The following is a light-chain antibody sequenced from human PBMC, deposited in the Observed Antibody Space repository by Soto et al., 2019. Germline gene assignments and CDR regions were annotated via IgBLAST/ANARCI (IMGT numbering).Light chain of an antibody. J-gene: IGLJ1*01. CDR1: SSDVGGYNY. Sequence: QPGLTQPASVSGSPGQSITISCTGTSSDVGGYNYVSWYQQHPGKAPKLMIYDVRNRPSGVSNRFSGSKSVNTASLTISGLQAEDEADYYCSSYTTISTYVFGTGTKVTVL. CDR3: SSYTTISTYV. CDR2: DVR. V-gene: IGLV2-14*01.